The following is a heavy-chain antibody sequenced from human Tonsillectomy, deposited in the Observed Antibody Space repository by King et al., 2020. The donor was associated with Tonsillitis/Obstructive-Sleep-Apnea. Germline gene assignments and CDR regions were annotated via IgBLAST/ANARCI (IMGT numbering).Heavy chain of an antibody. CDR1: GFTFSSYS. D-gene: IGHD3-3*01. V-gene: IGHV3-23*04. J-gene: IGHJ4*02. CDR2: ISGNGDST. Sequence: VQLVESGGGLVQPGGSLRLSCAASGFTFSSYSMSWVRQAPGKGLEWVSGISGNGDSTYYADSVKGRFTISRDNSKNMLYVQMNSLRAEDTAVYYCAKVRFGYEYWGALNLEYWGQGTLVTVSS. CDR3: AKVRFGYEYWGALNLEY.